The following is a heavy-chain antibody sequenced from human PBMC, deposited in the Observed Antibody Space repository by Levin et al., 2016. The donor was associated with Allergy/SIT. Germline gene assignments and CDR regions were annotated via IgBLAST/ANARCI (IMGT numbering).Heavy chain of an antibody. J-gene: IGHJ4*02. CDR3: ARAKEGSYWVPFDY. CDR2: INWNGGST. CDR1: GFTFDDYG. D-gene: IGHD1-26*01. Sequence: GGSLRLSCAASGFTFDDYGMSWVRQAPGKGLEWVSGINWNGGSTGYADSVKGRFTISRDNAKNSLYLQMNSLRAEDTALYYCARAKEGSYWVPFDYWGQGTLVTVSS. V-gene: IGHV3-20*04.